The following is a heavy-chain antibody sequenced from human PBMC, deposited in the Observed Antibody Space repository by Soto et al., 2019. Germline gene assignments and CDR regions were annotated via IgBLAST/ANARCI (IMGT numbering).Heavy chain of an antibody. V-gene: IGHV4-34*01. Sequence: SETLSLTCAVYGGSFSGYYWSWIRQPPGKGLEWIGEINHSGSTNYNPSLKSRVTISVDTSKNQFSLKLSSVTAADTAVYYCARCSSTTIPFDYWGQGTLVTVSS. J-gene: IGHJ4*02. CDR1: GGSFSGYY. D-gene: IGHD2-2*01. CDR2: INHSGST. CDR3: ARCSSTTIPFDY.